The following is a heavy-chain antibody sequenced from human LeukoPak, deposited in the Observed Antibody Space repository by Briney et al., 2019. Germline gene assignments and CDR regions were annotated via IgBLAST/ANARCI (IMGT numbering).Heavy chain of an antibody. D-gene: IGHD6-13*01. Sequence: GGSLRLSCAASGFTFSNYGMHWVRQAPGKGLDWVAVIWNDGRYKYYADSVRGRFTISRDNSMNTVYLQMNSLRAEDTAVYYCAKVRQFTAATGTGLDQWGQGTLVTVSS. CDR2: IWNDGRYK. V-gene: IGHV3-33*06. J-gene: IGHJ4*02. CDR1: GFTFSNYG. CDR3: AKVRQFTAATGTGLDQ.